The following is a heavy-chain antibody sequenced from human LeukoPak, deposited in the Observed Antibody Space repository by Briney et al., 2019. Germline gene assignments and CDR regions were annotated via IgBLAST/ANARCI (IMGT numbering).Heavy chain of an antibody. J-gene: IGHJ6*03. V-gene: IGHV4-39*07. CDR2: IYYSGST. CDR1: GGSISSRSYY. CDR3: TRAPPFPNYYYYMDV. Sequence: KPSETLSLTCTVSGGSISSRSYYWGWIRQPPGKGLEWIGSIYYSGSTYYNPSLQSRVTIAVDTSKNQFSLKVSSVTAADTAVYYCTRAPPFPNYYYYMDVWGKGTTVTISS.